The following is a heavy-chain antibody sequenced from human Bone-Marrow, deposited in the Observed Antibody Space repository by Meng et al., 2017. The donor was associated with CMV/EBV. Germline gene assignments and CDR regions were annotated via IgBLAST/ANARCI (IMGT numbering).Heavy chain of an antibody. CDR1: GFTFSSYA. V-gene: IGHV3-23*01. CDR2: ISPGGST. CDR3: AKDLATGGYDSDLEY. J-gene: IGHJ4*02. D-gene: IGHD5-12*01. Sequence: ASGFTFSSYAMNWVRQAPGKGLEWVSSISPGGSTYYADSVKGRFAISRDNSKNTVYLQMNSLRADDTALYYCAKDLATGGYDSDLEYWGQGTLVTVSS.